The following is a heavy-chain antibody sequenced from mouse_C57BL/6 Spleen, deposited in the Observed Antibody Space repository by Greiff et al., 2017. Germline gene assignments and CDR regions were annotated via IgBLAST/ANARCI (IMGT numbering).Heavy chain of an antibody. CDR1: GYTFTSYW. V-gene: IGHV1-55*01. CDR2: IYPGSGST. CDR3: ARKGFYDPYWDY. J-gene: IGHJ2*01. Sequence: QVQLQQPGAELVKPGASVKMSCKASGYTFTSYWITWVKQRPGQGLAWIGDIYPGSGSTKYNEQFKSKATLTVDTSSSPAYMQRSSLTSENSAVYDGARKGFYDPYWDYWGQGTTRTGSA. D-gene: IGHD2-3*01.